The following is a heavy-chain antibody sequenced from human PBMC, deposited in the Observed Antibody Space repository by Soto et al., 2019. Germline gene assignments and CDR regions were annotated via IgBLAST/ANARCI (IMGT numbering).Heavy chain of an antibody. V-gene: IGHV4-30-4*01. CDR1: GGSISSGDYY. D-gene: IGHD6-13*01. CDR3: ARYSSSWYLNYFDY. CDR2: IYYSGST. J-gene: IGHJ4*02. Sequence: PSETLSLTCTVSGGSISSGDYYWSWIRQPPGKGLEWIGYIYYSGSTYYNPSLKSRVTISVDTSKNQFSLKLSSVTAADTAVYYCARYSSSWYLNYFDYWGQGTLVTVSS.